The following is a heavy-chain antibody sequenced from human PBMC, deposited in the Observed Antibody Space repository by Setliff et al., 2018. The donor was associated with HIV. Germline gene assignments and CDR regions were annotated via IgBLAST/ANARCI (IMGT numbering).Heavy chain of an antibody. D-gene: IGHD1-26*01. J-gene: IGHJ4*02. CDR1: GYPFTDCY. CDR2: INPNSGGT. CDR3: ASTLIKGGSFYFDY. Sequence: GASVKVSCKASGYPFTDCYIHWVRQAPGQGPEWMGWINPNSGGTNYAQNFQGRVTMTRDTSISTAYMELSRLKSDDTAVYSCASTLIKGGSFYFDYWGQGTLVTVSS. V-gene: IGHV1-2*02.